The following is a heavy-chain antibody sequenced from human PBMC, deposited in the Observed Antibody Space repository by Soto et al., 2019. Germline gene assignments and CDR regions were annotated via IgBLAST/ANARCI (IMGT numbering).Heavy chain of an antibody. CDR1: GGSISSYY. J-gene: IGHJ4*02. D-gene: IGHD3-22*01. CDR2: IYYSGST. CDR3: ARQWFFDY. Sequence: PSETLSLTCTVSGGSISSYYWSRIRQPPGKGLEWIGYIYYSGSTNYNPSLKSRVTISVDTSKNQFSLKLSSVTAADTAVYYCARQWFFDYWGQGTLVTVSS. V-gene: IGHV4-59*01.